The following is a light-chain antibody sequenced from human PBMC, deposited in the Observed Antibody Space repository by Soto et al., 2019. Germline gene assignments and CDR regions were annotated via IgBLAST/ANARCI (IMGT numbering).Light chain of an antibody. V-gene: IGKV3-20*01. Sequence: EIVLTQSPGTLSLSPGERTTLSCRASQSVSNTYLAWNQQKPGQAPRLLIFGASSRATGIPDRFSGSGSGTDFTLTISRLEPEDFAVYYCQQYGGTPLTFGGGTRVEIK. CDR1: QSVSNTY. CDR2: GAS. J-gene: IGKJ4*01. CDR3: QQYGGTPLT.